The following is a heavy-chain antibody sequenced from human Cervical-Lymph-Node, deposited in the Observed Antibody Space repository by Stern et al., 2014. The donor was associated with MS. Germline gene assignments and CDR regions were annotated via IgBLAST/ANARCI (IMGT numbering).Heavy chain of an antibody. J-gene: IGHJ5*02. CDR1: GVTFSDFY. CDR3: VRSGAGNWFDP. Sequence: DQLVESGGGLVKPGGSLRLSCAASGVTFSDFYMTWMRQAPGKGLEWVSYISTSGSTIYYADSVKGRFTISRDNAKKLLYLQMTSLRAEDTAVYYCVRSGAGNWFDPWGQGTLVTVSS. V-gene: IGHV3-11*01. D-gene: IGHD3-10*01. CDR2: ISTSGSTI.